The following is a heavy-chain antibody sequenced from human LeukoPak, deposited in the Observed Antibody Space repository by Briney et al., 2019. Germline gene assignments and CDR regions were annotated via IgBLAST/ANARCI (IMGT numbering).Heavy chain of an antibody. V-gene: IGHV3-23*01. CDR1: GFTFSSYG. J-gene: IGHJ6*03. Sequence: GGSLRLSCAASGFTFSSYGMSWVRQAPGKGLEWVSAISGSGGSTYYADSVKGRFTISRDNSKNTLYLQMNSLRAEDTAVYYCAKDSSGWYPHYYMDVWGKGTTVTISS. D-gene: IGHD6-19*01. CDR3: AKDSSGWYPHYYMDV. CDR2: ISGSGGST.